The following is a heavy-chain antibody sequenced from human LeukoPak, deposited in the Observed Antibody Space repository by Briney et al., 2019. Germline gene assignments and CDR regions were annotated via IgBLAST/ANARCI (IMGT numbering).Heavy chain of an antibody. CDR3: ARGGDTVVVVAADDAFDI. V-gene: IGHV3-74*01. J-gene: IGHJ3*02. CDR1: GFTFSSYW. D-gene: IGHD2-15*01. CDR2: INSDGSST. Sequence: GGSLRLSCAASGFTFSSYWMHWVRQAPGKGLVWVSRINSDGSSTSYADSVKGRFTISRDNAKNTLYLQMNSLRAEDTAVYYCARGGDTVVVVAADDAFDIWGQGTMVTVSS.